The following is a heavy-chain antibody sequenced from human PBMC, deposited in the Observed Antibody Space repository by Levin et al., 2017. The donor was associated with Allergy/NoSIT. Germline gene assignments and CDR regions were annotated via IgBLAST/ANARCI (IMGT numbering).Heavy chain of an antibody. Sequence: GGSLRLSCAASGFTFSSFSMNWVRQAPGKGLEWVSYISSSATTIYYADSVKGRFTISRDTAKNSLFLQMNSLRDEDTAVYYCARAFGVSSGWRDPRFDYWGQGTLVTVSS. CDR1: GFTFSSFS. D-gene: IGHD6-25*01. J-gene: IGHJ4*02. CDR3: ARAFGVSSGWRDPRFDY. CDR2: ISSSATTI. V-gene: IGHV3-48*02.